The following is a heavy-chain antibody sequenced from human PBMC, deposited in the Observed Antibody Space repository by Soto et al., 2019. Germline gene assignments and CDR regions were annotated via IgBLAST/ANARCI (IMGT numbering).Heavy chain of an antibody. D-gene: IGHD6-25*01. J-gene: IGHJ6*02. CDR2: STGAGGGT. CDR3: AKGHSDYQGDYDYYGMDV. CDR1: GFPFSSYA. V-gene: IGHV3-23*01. Sequence: GGSLRLSCAASGFPFSSYAISWVRQAPGRGLEWVAASTGAGGGTYNLEAVKGRFTVSRDNSKKTVYLQLDGLRAEDTAVYYCAKGHSDYQGDYDYYGMDVWGQGTTVTVSS.